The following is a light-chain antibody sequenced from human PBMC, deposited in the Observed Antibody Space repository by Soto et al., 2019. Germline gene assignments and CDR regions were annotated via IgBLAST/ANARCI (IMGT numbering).Light chain of an antibody. CDR3: QQYDSSPWT. J-gene: IGKJ1*01. CDR1: QDIRSNY. Sequence: ETVLTQSPGTLSLSPGERATLSCRASQDIRSNYLAWYRQTPGQAPRLLIYGASKRASGIADRFSGSGSGTVFNPTISSLEPEDFALYSCQQYDSSPWTVGQGTKVELK. CDR2: GAS. V-gene: IGKV3-20*01.